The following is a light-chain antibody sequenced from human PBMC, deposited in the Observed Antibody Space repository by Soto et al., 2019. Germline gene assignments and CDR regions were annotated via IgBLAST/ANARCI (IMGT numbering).Light chain of an antibody. CDR3: QHYHTLPPELT. CDR2: AAS. Sequence: DIQMTESPSSLSASVGARGTIPCRASQSISSYLNWYQQKPGKAPKLLXXAASSLQSGVPSRFSGSVSGSDFTFTINNVQPGDFATYFWQHYHTLPPELTFGQGTRLEI. V-gene: IGKV1-39*01. CDR1: QSISSY. J-gene: IGKJ5*01.